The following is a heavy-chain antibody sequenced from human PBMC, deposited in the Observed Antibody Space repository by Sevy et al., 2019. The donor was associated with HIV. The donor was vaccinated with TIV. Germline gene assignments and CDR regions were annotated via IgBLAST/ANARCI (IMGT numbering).Heavy chain of an antibody. CDR1: GYTLTKLS. V-gene: IGHV1-24*01. D-gene: IGHD2-15*01. J-gene: IGHJ5*02. CDR3: TAVGLRYFSGSSSYQGDWFDP. Sequence: ASVKVSCKVSGYTLTKLSIHWVRQAPEKGLEWMGDFDPQYGETIYAQKFQGRLTMTEDTSPDTAFMELSSLTPEDTAVYYCTAVGLRYFSGSSSYQGDWFDPWGQGTLVTVSS. CDR2: FDPQYGET.